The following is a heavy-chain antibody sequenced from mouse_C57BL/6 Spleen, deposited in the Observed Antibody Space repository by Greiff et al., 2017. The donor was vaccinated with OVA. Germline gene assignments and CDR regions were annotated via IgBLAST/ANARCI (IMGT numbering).Heavy chain of an antibody. CDR1: GYTFTDYA. D-gene: IGHD1-1*01. V-gene: IGHV1-15*01. Sequence: QVQLKESGAELVRPGASVTLSCKASGYTFTDYAMHWVKQTPVHGLEWIGAIDPETGGTAYNQKFKGKAILTADKSSSTAYMELRSLTSEDSAVYYCTTTVVATDYAMDYWGQGTSVTVSS. CDR2: IDPETGGT. J-gene: IGHJ4*01. CDR3: TTTVVATDYAMDY.